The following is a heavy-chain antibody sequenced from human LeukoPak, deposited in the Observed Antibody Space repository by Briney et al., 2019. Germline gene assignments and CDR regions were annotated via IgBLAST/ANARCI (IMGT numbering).Heavy chain of an antibody. Sequence: GASVKVSCKASGGTVGSYVISWVRQAPGQGLEWMGGIIPVFNNTNYAQEFQGRVTITTDESTSTAYMELNSLRFEDTAVYFCAREIREYSGNSGTFDIWGQGTLVTVSS. J-gene: IGHJ3*02. CDR2: IIPVFNNT. CDR3: AREIREYSGNSGTFDI. CDR1: GGTVGSYV. V-gene: IGHV1-69*05. D-gene: IGHD1-26*01.